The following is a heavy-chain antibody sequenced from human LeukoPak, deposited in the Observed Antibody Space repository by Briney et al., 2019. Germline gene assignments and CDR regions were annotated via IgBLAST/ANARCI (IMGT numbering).Heavy chain of an antibody. CDR1: GFTFSSYA. V-gene: IGHV3-23*01. CDR2: ISGSGGST. D-gene: IGHD2-2*01. J-gene: IGHJ4*02. Sequence: GGSLRLSCAASGFTFSSYAMSWVRQAPGKGLEWVSAISGSGGSTYYADSVKGRFTISRDNSKNTLYLQMNSLRAEDTAVYYCAKDRPIVVVPAVYFDYWSQETLVTVSS. CDR3: AKDRPIVVVPAVYFDY.